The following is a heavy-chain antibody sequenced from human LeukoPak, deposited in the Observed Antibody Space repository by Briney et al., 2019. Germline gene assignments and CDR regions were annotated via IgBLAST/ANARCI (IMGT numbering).Heavy chain of an antibody. CDR1: GFTCSSYS. CDR2: ISSSSSYI. D-gene: IGHD3-9*01. CDR3: ARDWSVRYFDF. J-gene: IGHJ4*02. Sequence: GGSLRLSCAASGFTCSSYSMNWVRQAPGKGLEWVSSISSSSSYIYYADSVKGRFTISRDNAKNSLYLQMNSLRAEDTALYYCARDWSVRYFDFWGQGTLVTVSS. V-gene: IGHV3-21*01.